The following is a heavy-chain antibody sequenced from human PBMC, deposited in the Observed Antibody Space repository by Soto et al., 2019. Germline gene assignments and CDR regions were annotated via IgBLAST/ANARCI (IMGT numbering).Heavy chain of an antibody. V-gene: IGHV1-18*01. Sequence: QVQLVQSGAEVKKPGASVKVSCKASGYTFTSYGISWVRQAPGQGLEWMGWISAYNGNTKYAQKLQGRVTMTTDTATSTADMDLRSLRSDDTAVYYCTRDLGVQIGAYWGEGTLVSVSS. CDR2: ISAYNGNT. J-gene: IGHJ4*02. CDR3: TRDLGVQIGAY. CDR1: GYTFTSYG. D-gene: IGHD1-26*01.